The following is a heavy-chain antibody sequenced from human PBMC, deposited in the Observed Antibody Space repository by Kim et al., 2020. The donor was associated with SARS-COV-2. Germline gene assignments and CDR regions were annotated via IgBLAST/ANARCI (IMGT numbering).Heavy chain of an antibody. CDR3: AGVRFLEWLFAYYYYGMDV. Sequence: SVKVSCKASGGTFSSYAISWVRQAPGQGLEWMGGIIPIFGTANYAQKFQGRVTITADESTSTAYMELSSLRSEDTAVYYCAGVRFLEWLFAYYYYGMDVWGQGTTVTVSS. CDR1: GGTFSSYA. D-gene: IGHD3-3*01. J-gene: IGHJ6*02. V-gene: IGHV1-69*13. CDR2: IIPIFGTA.